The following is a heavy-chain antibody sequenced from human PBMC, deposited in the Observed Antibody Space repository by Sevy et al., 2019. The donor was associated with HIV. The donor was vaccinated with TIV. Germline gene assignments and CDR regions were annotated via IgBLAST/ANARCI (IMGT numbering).Heavy chain of an antibody. CDR2: IGTLGDT. V-gene: IGHV3-13*01. D-gene: IGHD2-21*01. Sequence: GGSLRLSCAGYGFSFSDSVMHWVRHPTGKSLEWISSIGTLGDTFYADSVKGRFTISRDNAKSSLYLQMSNLRAGDTALYYCVRGLQTHCDRTACPLDHWGQGTLVTVSS. CDR3: VRGLQTHCDRTACPLDH. CDR1: GFSFSDSV. J-gene: IGHJ4*02.